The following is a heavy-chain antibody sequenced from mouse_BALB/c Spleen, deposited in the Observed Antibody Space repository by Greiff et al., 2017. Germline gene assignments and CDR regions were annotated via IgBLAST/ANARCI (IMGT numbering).Heavy chain of an antibody. D-gene: IGHD2-3*01. V-gene: IGHV2-2*02. J-gene: IGHJ4*01. CDR3: ARSDGYPYYYAMDY. CDR1: GFSLTSYG. CDR2: IWSGGST. Sequence: VKLVESGPGLVQPSQSLSITCTVSGFSLTSYGVHWVRQSPGKGLEWLGVIWSGGSTDYNAAFISRLSISKDNSKSQVFFKMNSLQANDTAIYYCARSDGYPYYYAMDYWGQGTSVTVSS.